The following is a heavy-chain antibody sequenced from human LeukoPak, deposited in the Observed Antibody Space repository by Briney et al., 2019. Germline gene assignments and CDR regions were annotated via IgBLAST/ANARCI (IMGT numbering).Heavy chain of an antibody. D-gene: IGHD3-16*02. Sequence: GASVKVSCKASGYTFTNYAITWVRQAPGQGPEWMGWISPYNGDRRDALKFQDRVTMTTDTSTTTAYMELRSLRSDGTAVYYCAGLRLGELSLGFDPWGQGTLVTVSS. CDR2: ISPYNGDR. CDR1: GYTFTNYA. J-gene: IGHJ5*02. V-gene: IGHV1-18*01. CDR3: AGLRLGELSLGFDP.